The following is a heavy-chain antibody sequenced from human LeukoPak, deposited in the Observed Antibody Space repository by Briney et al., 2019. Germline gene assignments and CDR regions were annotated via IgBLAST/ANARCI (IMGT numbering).Heavy chain of an antibody. CDR3: ARGTYYYDSSGYYYDLDP. Sequence: SETLSLTCTVSGGSISSYYWSWIRQPPGKGLEWIGYIYYSGSTNYNPSLKSRVTISVDTSKNQFSLKLSSVTAADTAVYYCARGTYYYDSSGYYYDLDPWGQGTLITVSS. V-gene: IGHV4-59*01. J-gene: IGHJ5*02. CDR1: GGSISSYY. CDR2: IYYSGST. D-gene: IGHD3-22*01.